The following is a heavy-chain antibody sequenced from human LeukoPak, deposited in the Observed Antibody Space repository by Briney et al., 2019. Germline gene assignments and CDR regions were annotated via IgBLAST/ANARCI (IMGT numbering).Heavy chain of an antibody. Sequence: GGSLRLSCAASGFTFSSYAMSWVRQAPGKGLEWVSAISDSGGSTFYADSVKGRFTISRDNSKSTLYLQMNSLRAEDTALYYCARDQRITTPDTFYWGQGTLVTVSS. CDR3: ARDQRITTPDTFY. V-gene: IGHV3-23*01. D-gene: IGHD6-13*01. CDR1: GFTFSSYA. J-gene: IGHJ4*02. CDR2: ISDSGGST.